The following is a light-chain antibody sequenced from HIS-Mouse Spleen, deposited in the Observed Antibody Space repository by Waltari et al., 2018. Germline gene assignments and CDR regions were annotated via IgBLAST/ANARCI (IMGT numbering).Light chain of an antibody. J-gene: IGKJ2*01. CDR2: KAS. CDR1: QSISSW. CDR3: QQYNSYST. Sequence: DIQMTQSPSTLSASVGDRVTITCRASQSISSWLAWYRQKPGKAPKLLIYKASSLESGVPSRFSGSGSGTEFTLTISSLQPDDFATYYCQQYNSYSTFGQGTKLEIK. V-gene: IGKV1-5*03.